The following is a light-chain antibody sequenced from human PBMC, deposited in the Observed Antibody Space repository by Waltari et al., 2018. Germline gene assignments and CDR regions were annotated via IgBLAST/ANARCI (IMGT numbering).Light chain of an antibody. J-gene: IGLJ3*02. CDR3: CSYAGSYTGV. CDR2: DVS. V-gene: IGLV2-11*01. Sequence: QSALTQPRSVSGSPGQSVTISCTGTSSDVGGYNYVSWYQQHPGKAPKLMIYDVSKRPSGVPDPFSGSKSGNPASLTISGLQAEDEADYYCCSYAGSYTGVFGGGTKLTVL. CDR1: SSDVGGYNY.